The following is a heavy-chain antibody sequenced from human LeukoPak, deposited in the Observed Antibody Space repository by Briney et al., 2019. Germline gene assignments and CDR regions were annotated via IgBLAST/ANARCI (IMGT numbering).Heavy chain of an antibody. J-gene: IGHJ3*02. D-gene: IGHD3-16*01. V-gene: IGHV3-7*01. CDR2: IKKDGSQK. CDR3: ARDDALGDNALDI. CDR1: GFDFNKYW. Sequence: PGGSLRLSCAASGFDFNKYWMTWVRQAPGKGLEWVANIKKDGSQKSYVDSVEGRFTISRDNAQNSLYLQMNSLRAEDTAVYYCARDDALGDNALDIWGQGTMVTVSS.